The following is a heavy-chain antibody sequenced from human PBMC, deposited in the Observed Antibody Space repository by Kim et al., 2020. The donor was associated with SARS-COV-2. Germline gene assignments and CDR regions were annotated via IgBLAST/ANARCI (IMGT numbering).Heavy chain of an antibody. CDR2: INAGNGNT. CDR3: ARDPKSYYDFWSGYSHFDY. V-gene: IGHV1-3*01. J-gene: IGHJ4*02. D-gene: IGHD3-3*01. Sequence: ASVKVSCKASGYTFTSYAMHWVRQAPGQRLEWMGWINAGNGNTKYSQKFQGRVTITRDTSASTAYMELSSLRSEDTAVYYCARDPKSYYDFWSGYSHFDYWGQGTLVTVSS. CDR1: GYTFTSYA.